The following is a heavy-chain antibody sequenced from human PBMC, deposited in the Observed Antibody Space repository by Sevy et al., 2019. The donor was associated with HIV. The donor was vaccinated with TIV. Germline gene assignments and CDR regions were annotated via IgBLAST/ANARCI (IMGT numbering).Heavy chain of an antibody. J-gene: IGHJ5*02. V-gene: IGHV4-30-2*01. CDR3: ARGGWGYCSGGSCYPPNWFDP. Sequence: SETLSLTCAVSGGSISSGGYSWSWIWQPPGKGLEWIGYIYHSGSTYYNPSLKSRVTISVDRSKNQFSLKLSSVTAADTAVYYCARGGWGYCSGGSCYPPNWFDPWGQGTLVTVSS. CDR2: IYHSGST. CDR1: GGSISSGGYS. D-gene: IGHD2-15*01.